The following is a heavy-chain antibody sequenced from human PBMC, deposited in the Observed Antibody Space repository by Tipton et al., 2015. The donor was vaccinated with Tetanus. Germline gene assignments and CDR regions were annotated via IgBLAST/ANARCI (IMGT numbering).Heavy chain of an antibody. Sequence: TLSLTCTVSGGSISSYYWSWIRQAPGKGLEWIGEINHSGSTNYNPSLKSRVTMSVDTSKIQFSLKVSSVTAADTAVYYCARLSSSANDAHAFDIWGQGTMVTVSS. V-gene: IGHV4-34*01. CDR2: INHSGST. J-gene: IGHJ3*02. CDR3: ARLSSSANDAHAFDI. CDR1: GGSISSYY. D-gene: IGHD3-22*01.